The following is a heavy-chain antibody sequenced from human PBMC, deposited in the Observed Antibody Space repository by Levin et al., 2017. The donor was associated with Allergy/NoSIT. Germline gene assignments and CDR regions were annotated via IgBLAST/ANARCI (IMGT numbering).Heavy chain of an antibody. J-gene: IGHJ4*02. CDR1: GFTFNTYG. CDR2: ISYDGRDT. Sequence: GGSLRLSCAASGFTFNTYGMHWVRQAPGKGLEWVAFISYDGRDTYYADSVKGRFTISRDNSKNTLFLQMNSPRVADTAVYYCAKEPAPWGDFFFDQWGQGALVTVSS. CDR3: AKEPAPWGDFFFDQ. D-gene: IGHD3-3*01. V-gene: IGHV3-30*18.